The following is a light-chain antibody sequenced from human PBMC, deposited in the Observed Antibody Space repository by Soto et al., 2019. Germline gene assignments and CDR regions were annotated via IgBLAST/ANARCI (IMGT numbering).Light chain of an antibody. CDR2: WAS. CDR3: QQFYSTPRT. Sequence: DIVMTQSPDSLTVSLGERATINCKSSQSILSSSKNKNYLAWYQQKIGQPPKLLIYWASTREPGVPDRFSGSGSGTDFTLSISSLQAEDVAVYYCQQFYSTPRTFGQGTKVEIK. V-gene: IGKV4-1*01. J-gene: IGKJ1*01. CDR1: QSILSSSKNKNY.